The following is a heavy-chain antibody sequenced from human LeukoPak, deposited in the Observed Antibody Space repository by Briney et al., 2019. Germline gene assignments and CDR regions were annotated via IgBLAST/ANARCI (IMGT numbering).Heavy chain of an antibody. Sequence: PGGSLKLSCAASGFTFSDSAMHWVRQASGKGLEWVGRIKSKANNYATAYAASVNGRFTISRDDSKNTAYLQMNSLKTGDTAVYYCTRLIRRGGNPFFGMDVWGRGTTVTVSS. D-gene: IGHD4-23*01. CDR1: GFTFSDSA. J-gene: IGHJ6*02. CDR3: TRLIRRGGNPFFGMDV. CDR2: IKSKANNYAT. V-gene: IGHV3-73*01.